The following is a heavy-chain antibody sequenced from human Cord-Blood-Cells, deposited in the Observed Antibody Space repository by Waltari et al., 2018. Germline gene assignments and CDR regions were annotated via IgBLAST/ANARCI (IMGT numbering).Heavy chain of an antibody. CDR3: ARVAVYGDVFDY. D-gene: IGHD4-17*01. J-gene: IGHJ4*02. CDR2: INSDGSST. CDR1: GFTFSSYW. Sequence: EVQLVESGGGLVQPGGSLRLSCAASGFTFSSYWMHWVRQAPGKGLVWVSRINSDGSSTSYADSVKGRFTIARDNAKNTLYLQMNSLRAEDTAVYYCARVAVYGDVFDYWGQGTLVTVSS. V-gene: IGHV3-74*01.